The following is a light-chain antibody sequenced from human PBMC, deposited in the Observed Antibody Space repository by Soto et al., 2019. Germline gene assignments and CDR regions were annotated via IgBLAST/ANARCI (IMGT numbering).Light chain of an antibody. Sequence: EIVMTQSPATLSVSPGERATLSCRASQSVSSNLAWYQQKPGQAPRLLIYDASPRATGIPARFSGSESGTEFTLTISSLQSEDFAVYYCQQYNNWPYTFGQGTKLEIK. J-gene: IGKJ2*01. CDR2: DAS. CDR1: QSVSSN. V-gene: IGKV3-15*01. CDR3: QQYNNWPYT.